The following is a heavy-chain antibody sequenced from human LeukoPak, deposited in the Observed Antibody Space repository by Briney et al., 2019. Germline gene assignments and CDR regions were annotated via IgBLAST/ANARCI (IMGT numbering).Heavy chain of an antibody. J-gene: IGHJ4*02. V-gene: IGHV3-15*01. Sequence: GGSLRLSCAASGFTFSNAWMSWVRQAPGKGLEWVGRIKSKTDGGTTDYAAPVKGRFTISRDDSKNTLYLQMNSLKTEDTAVYYCTTGMIHDYVWGSYRYTSFDYWGQGTLVTVSS. D-gene: IGHD3-16*02. CDR3: TTGMIHDYVWGSYRYTSFDY. CDR2: IKSKTDGGTT. CDR1: GFTFSNAW.